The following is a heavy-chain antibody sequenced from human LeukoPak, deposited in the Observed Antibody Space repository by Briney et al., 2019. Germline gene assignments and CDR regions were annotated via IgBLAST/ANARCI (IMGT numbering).Heavy chain of an antibody. Sequence: GGSLRLSCAASGFTFSSYGMHWVRQAPGKGLEWVAVISYDGSNKYYADSVKGRFTISRDNSKNTLYLQMNSLRAEDTAVYYCAREGLRYFDWGQGTLVTVSS. D-gene: IGHD3-9*01. V-gene: IGHV3-30*03. CDR3: AREGLRYFD. J-gene: IGHJ4*02. CDR1: GFTFSSYG. CDR2: ISYDGSNK.